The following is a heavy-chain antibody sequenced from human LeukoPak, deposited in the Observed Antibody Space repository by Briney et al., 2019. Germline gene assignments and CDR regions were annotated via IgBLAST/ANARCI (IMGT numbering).Heavy chain of an antibody. J-gene: IGHJ4*02. CDR2: INHSGST. Sequence: SESLSLTCAVYGGSFSGYYWSWIRQTPGEGVGWRGEINHSGSTKYNPSLKSRVTISVDTSTNQFSLKLSSVTAADTAVYYCARGKYYYGSGRPYSWGQGTLVTVSS. CDR3: ARGKYYYGSGRPYS. V-gene: IGHV4-34*01. CDR1: GGSFSGYY. D-gene: IGHD3-10*01.